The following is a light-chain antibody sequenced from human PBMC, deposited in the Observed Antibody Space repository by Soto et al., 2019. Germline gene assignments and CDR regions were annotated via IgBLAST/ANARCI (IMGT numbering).Light chain of an antibody. CDR1: QSFEHSGGRTY. V-gene: IGKV2-29*03. Sequence: EIVMTQTPPSLSVTPGQTASISCKSSQSFEHSGGRTYFYWYLQKAGQPPRLLITEVSGRFSGVPDRFSGSGSGTDFTLTNIRVEAEAVGTYYCMQAAQLPLTFGGGTQVEI. J-gene: IGKJ4*01. CDR2: EVS. CDR3: MQAAQLPLT.